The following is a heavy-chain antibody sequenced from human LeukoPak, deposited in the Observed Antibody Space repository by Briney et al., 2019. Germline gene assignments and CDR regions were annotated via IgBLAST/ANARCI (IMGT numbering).Heavy chain of an antibody. J-gene: IGHJ6*02. Sequence: GVSLRLSCAASGFTFSYYTMSWVRQAPGKGLDWVSSISSPGSSIYYADSLKGRFPISRHNAKNSLYLQITILIVDVPARHYCAKDFVPPVLWFGELLENYAGMDVWGQGTTVTVSS. V-gene: IGHV3-21*01. CDR3: AKDFVPPVLWFGELLENYAGMDV. D-gene: IGHD3-10*01. CDR1: GFTFSYYT. CDR2: ISSPGSSI.